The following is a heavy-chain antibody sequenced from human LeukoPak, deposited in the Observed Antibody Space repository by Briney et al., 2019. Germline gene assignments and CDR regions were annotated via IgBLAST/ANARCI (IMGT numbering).Heavy chain of an antibody. Sequence: GGSLRLSCAASGFTFSNYAMNWVRQAPGKGLERVSAISNTGVNTHYADSLKVRFTISRDNSKNTLYLQMDSLRLEDTAVYYCAKDESAFVWGSYRSVIWGQGTLVTVSS. D-gene: IGHD3-16*02. V-gene: IGHV3-23*01. CDR3: AKDESAFVWGSYRSVI. CDR2: ISNTGVNT. CDR1: GFTFSNYA. J-gene: IGHJ4*02.